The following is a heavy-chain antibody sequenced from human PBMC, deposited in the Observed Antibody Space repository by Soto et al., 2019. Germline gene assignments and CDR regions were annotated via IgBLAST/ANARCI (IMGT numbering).Heavy chain of an antibody. Sequence: ESGGGLVQPGGSLRLSCAASGFTFSSYAMSWVRQAPGKGLEWVSGISGSGGSTYYADTVKGRFTISRDNSKNTLYLQMNSLRAEDTAVYYCAKDSYSSTWYLDYWGQGTLVTVSS. V-gene: IGHV3-23*01. CDR3: AKDSYSSTWYLDY. J-gene: IGHJ4*02. D-gene: IGHD6-13*01. CDR1: GFTFSSYA. CDR2: ISGSGGST.